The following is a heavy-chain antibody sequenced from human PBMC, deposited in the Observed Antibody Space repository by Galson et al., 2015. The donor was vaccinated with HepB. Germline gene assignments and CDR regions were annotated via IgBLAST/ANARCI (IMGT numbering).Heavy chain of an antibody. J-gene: IGHJ6*02. D-gene: IGHD6-13*01. V-gene: IGHV3-30*03. CDR2: LSYDGSNK. Sequence: SLRLSCAASGFTFRSYGLHWVRQAPGTGLEWVAVLSYDGSNKYYADSVKGRFTISRDNSKNTLYLQMNSLRAEDTAVYYCARLSLQQLDPYYYYGMDVWGQGTTVTVSS. CDR3: ARLSLQQLDPYYYYGMDV. CDR1: GFTFRSYG.